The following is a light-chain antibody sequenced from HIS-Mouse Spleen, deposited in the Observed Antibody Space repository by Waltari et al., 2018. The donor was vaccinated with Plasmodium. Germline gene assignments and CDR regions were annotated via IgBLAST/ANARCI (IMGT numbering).Light chain of an antibody. V-gene: IGLV3-1*01. Sequence: SYELTQPPSVSVSPGQTASSTCSGDTLGVKYACWYQQNPGQSPVLVIYQDSKRPSGIPERFSGSNSGNTATLTISGTQAMDEADYYCQAWDSSTVVFGGGTKLTVL. CDR1: TLGVKY. J-gene: IGLJ2*01. CDR2: QDS. CDR3: QAWDSSTVV.